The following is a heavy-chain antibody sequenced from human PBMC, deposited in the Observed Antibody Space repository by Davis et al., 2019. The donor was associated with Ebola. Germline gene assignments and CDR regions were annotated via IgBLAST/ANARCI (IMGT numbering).Heavy chain of an antibody. CDR3: ARDRGPSSIFGVFFDP. CDR2: IIPFLGIA. D-gene: IGHD3-3*01. CDR1: GGTFSSYA. Sequence: SVKVSCKASGGTFSSYAFSWVRQAPGQGLEWMGGIIPFLGIANYAQKFQGRVTITADESTSTAYMELSSLRSEDTAVYYCARDRGPSSIFGVFFDPWGQGTLVTVSS. J-gene: IGHJ5*02. V-gene: IGHV1-69*10.